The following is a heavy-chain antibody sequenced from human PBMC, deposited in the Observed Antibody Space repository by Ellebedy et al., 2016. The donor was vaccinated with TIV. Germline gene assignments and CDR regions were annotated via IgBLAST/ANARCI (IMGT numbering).Heavy chain of an antibody. CDR3: ARESSGWYNSVYYYYYGMDV. CDR1: GGSISSSSYY. CDR2: IYYSGST. J-gene: IGHJ6*02. V-gene: IGHV4-39*01. D-gene: IGHD6-19*01. Sequence: MPSETLSLTCTVSGGSISSSSYYWGWIRQPPGKGLEWIGKIYYSGSTYYNPSLKSRVTISLDTSKNQFSLQLSSVTAADTAVYYCARESSGWYNSVYYYYYGMDVWGQGTTVTVSS.